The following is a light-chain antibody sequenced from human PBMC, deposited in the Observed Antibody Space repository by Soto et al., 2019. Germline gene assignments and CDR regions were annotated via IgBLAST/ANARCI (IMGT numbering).Light chain of an antibody. J-gene: IGLJ3*02. CDR1: RNDIGTYNL. CDR3: CSYADGSSLL. CDR2: EGI. V-gene: IGLV2-23*01. Sequence: QSALTQPASVSESPGQSISISCSGARNDIGTYNLVSWYQQHPGKAPQLIIYEGIKRPSGVSNRFSGSRSGNTASLTISGLQAEDEADYYCCSYADGSSLLFGGGTKLTVL.